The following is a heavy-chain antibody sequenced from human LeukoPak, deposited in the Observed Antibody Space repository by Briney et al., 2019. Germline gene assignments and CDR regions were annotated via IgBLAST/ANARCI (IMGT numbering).Heavy chain of an antibody. CDR3: AKDLYLAAREGFDY. CDR2: IRYDGSNK. CDR1: GFTFSSYW. V-gene: IGHV3-30*02. D-gene: IGHD6-6*01. J-gene: IGHJ4*02. Sequence: PGGSLRLSCAASGFTFSSYWMSWVRQAPGKGLEWVAFIRYDGSNKYYADSVKGRFAISRDNSKNTLYLQMNSLRAEDTAVYYCAKDLYLAAREGFDYWGQGTLVTVSS.